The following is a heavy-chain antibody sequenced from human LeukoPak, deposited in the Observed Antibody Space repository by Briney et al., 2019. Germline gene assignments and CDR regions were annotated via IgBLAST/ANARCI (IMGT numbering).Heavy chain of an antibody. Sequence: PGGSLRLSCAASGFSFSIHGMHWVRQAPGKGLEWTSYISSGSRTITYADSVKGRFTISRDGAKNSLYLQMNSLRAEDTAVYYCARQSPAFDYWGQGTLVTVSS. CDR3: ARQSPAFDY. CDR2: ISSGSRTI. V-gene: IGHV3-48*01. J-gene: IGHJ4*02. CDR1: GFSFSIHG.